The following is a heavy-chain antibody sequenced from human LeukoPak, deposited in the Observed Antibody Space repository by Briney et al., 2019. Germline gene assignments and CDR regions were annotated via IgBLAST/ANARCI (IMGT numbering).Heavy chain of an antibody. Sequence: SPYYNPSLKSRVTISVDTSKNQFSLKLSSVTAADTAVYYCARDKVEIYYDILTGYRHTFDIWGQGTMVTVSS. D-gene: IGHD3-9*01. V-gene: IGHV4-39*07. CDR2: SP. CDR3: ARDKVEIYYDILTGYRHTFDI. J-gene: IGHJ3*02.